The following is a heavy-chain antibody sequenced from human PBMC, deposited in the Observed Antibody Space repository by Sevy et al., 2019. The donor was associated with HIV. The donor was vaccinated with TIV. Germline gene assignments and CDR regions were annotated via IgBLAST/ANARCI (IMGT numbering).Heavy chain of an antibody. CDR3: ANQPLTLISPPDS. CDR2: VYYSGST. CDR1: GDSISNSRYY. D-gene: IGHD2-2*01. Sequence: SETQSLTCTVSGDSISNSRYYWGWIRQPPGKGLEWIGSVYYSGSTYYNPSLKSRVTLSIDTSKNQFLLKVNSVTATDTAVYYCANQPLTLISPPDSWGQGTLVTVSS. J-gene: IGHJ4*02. V-gene: IGHV4-39*01.